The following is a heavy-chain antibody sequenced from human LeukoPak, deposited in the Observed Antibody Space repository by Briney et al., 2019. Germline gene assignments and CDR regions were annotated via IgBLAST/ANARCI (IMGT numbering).Heavy chain of an antibody. CDR3: ARWAGDIVVVPAARDWFDP. D-gene: IGHD2-2*01. CDR2: IYHSGST. CDR1: GGSISSSNW. Sequence: PSETLSLTCAVSGGSISSSNWWSWVRQPPGKGLEWIGEIYHSGSTNYNPPLKSRVTISVDKSKNQFSLKLSSVTAADTAVYYCARWAGDIVVVPAARDWFDPWGQGTLVTVSS. V-gene: IGHV4-4*02. J-gene: IGHJ5*02.